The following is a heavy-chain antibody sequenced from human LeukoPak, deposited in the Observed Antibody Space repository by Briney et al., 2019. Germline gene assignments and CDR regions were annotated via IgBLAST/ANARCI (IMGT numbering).Heavy chain of an antibody. CDR2: IKQDGSEK. Sequence: GGSLRLSCAASGFTFSSYVMSWVRQAPGEGLEWVANIKQDGSEKYYVDSVKGRFTISRDNAKNSLYLQMNSLRAEDTAVYYCARRLAAAYDYWGQGTLVTVSS. CDR1: GFTFSSYV. D-gene: IGHD6-13*01. CDR3: ARRLAAAYDY. V-gene: IGHV3-7*01. J-gene: IGHJ4*02.